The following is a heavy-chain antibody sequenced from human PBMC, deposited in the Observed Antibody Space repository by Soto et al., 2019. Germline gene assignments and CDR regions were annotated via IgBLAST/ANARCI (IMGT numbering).Heavy chain of an antibody. CDR1: GFTFSNYA. D-gene: IGHD3-22*01. V-gene: IGHV3-23*01. CDR2: VTSGGST. Sequence: EVQLLESGGGLVQPGGSLRLSCAASGFTFSNYAMSWVRQAPGKGLEWVSGVTSGGSTHYADSVRGRFTISRDNSKNTVYLQMNSLRAEDTAVYYSAKGDPYYYDSSGSISPLDYWGQGTLVTVSS. CDR3: AKGDPYYYDSSGSISPLDY. J-gene: IGHJ4*02.